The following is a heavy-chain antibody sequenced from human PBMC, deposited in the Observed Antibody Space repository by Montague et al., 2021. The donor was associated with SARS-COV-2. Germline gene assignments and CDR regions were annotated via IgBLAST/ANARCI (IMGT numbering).Heavy chain of an antibody. D-gene: IGHD5-12*01. CDR3: ARCSLDDGYSGYGVYYFDY. Sequence: SETLSLTCAVSGESVSGYYWSWIRQPPARGLEWIGDINHSGSTDYNPSLKSRVTISVHTSRNQFSLDLSSVTAADTAVYYCARCSLDDGYSGYGVYYFDYWGQGTLVTVSS. CDR2: INHSGST. CDR1: GESVSGYY. V-gene: IGHV4-34*01. J-gene: IGHJ4*02.